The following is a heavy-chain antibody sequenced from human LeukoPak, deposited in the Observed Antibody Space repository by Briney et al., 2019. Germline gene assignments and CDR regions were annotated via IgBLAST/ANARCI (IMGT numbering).Heavy chain of an antibody. CDR2: MNPNSGNT. V-gene: IGHV1-8*03. J-gene: IGHJ6*03. D-gene: IGHD3-9*01. Sequence: ASVKVSCKASGYTFTSYDINWVRQATEQGLEWMGWMNPNSGNTGYAQKFQGRVTITRNTSISTAYMELSSLRSEDTAVYYCARSFRYFDWLLSHFDYYYYYMDVWGKGTTVTVSS. CDR3: ARSFRYFDWLLSHFDYYYYYMDV. CDR1: GYTFTSYD.